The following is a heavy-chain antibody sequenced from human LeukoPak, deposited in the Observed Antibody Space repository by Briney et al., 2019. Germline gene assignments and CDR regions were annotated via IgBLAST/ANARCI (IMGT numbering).Heavy chain of an antibody. CDR1: GDSISSTNW. V-gene: IGHV4-4*02. D-gene: IGHD4-17*01. CDR2: IGHRGNT. CDR3: ARGYGPGY. J-gene: IGHJ4*02. Sequence: PSGTLSLTCAVSGDSISSTNWWNWVRQPPGKGLEWTGEIGHRGNTNYNPSLKSRVTISVDRSKNQFSLQLTSGTAADTAVYYCARGYGPGYWGRGTLVTVSA.